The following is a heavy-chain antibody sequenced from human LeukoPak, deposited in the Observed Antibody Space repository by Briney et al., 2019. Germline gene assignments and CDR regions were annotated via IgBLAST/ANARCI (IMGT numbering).Heavy chain of an antibody. CDR3: ARRVGSLESAYYFDY. V-gene: IGHV5-51*01. D-gene: IGHD1-26*01. Sequence: GESLKISCKGSGFSFSIYWIGWVRQVPGKGLEWMGSIDPGDSDTRYSPSFQGQVTISADKSISTAYLQWSSLKASDTAFYYCARRVGSLESAYYFDYWGQGTLVTVSS. CDR1: GFSFSIYW. CDR2: IDPGDSDT. J-gene: IGHJ4*02.